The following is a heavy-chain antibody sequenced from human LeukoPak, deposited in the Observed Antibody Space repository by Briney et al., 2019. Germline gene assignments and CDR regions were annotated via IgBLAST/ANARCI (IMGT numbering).Heavy chain of an antibody. D-gene: IGHD3-3*01. Sequence: GASVKVSCKASGYIFANYVINWVRQAPGQGLEWMRWISANNGNTNYAQSLLGRVTMTTDTSTSTAYMELTGLRSDDTAVYYCAREEKLRFLERLPSNMDVWGQGTTVIVSS. J-gene: IGHJ6*02. CDR1: GYIFANYV. CDR3: AREEKLRFLERLPSNMDV. V-gene: IGHV1-18*01. CDR2: ISANNGNT.